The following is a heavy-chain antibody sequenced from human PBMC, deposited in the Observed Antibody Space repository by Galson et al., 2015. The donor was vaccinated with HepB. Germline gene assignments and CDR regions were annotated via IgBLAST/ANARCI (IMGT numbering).Heavy chain of an antibody. CDR3: AKTPSAVAGHYFDY. J-gene: IGHJ4*02. CDR1: GFTFRSYA. CDR2: ISGSGGDT. Sequence: SLRLSCAASGFTFRSYAMSWVRQAPGKGLDWVSTISGSGGDTYYADSVKGRFTISRDDSRNTLYLQMSSPRVEDTAIYFCAKTPSAVAGHYFDYWGQGTLVTVSS. D-gene: IGHD6-19*01. V-gene: IGHV3-23*01.